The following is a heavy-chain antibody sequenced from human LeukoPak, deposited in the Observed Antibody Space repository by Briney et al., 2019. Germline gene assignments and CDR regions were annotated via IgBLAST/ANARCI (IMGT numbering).Heavy chain of an antibody. Sequence: SETLSLTCTVSGGSISPHYWSWIRQVPGKGLGWIGYIYYKGSTNYNPSLKSRVTISVDTSKNQFSLRLSSVTTADTAVYYCAGASVWAATRAAAGNDYWGQGTLVTVSS. CDR1: GGSISPHY. CDR2: IYYKGST. J-gene: IGHJ4*02. D-gene: IGHD6-13*01. V-gene: IGHV4-59*11. CDR3: AGASVWAATRAAAGNDY.